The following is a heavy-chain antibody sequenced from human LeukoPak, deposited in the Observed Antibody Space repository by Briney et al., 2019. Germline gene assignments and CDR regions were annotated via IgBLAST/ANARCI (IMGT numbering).Heavy chain of an antibody. V-gene: IGHV1-18*04. J-gene: IGHJ6*04. CDR2: ISAYNGNT. Sequence: GASVKVSCKASGYTFTSYGISWVRQPPGQEREGMGCISAYNGNTNYAQKLQGRVTMTTDTSTSTAYMELRSLRSDDTAVYYCARDSNGSRRGMDVWGKGTTVTVSS. CDR3: ARDSNGSRRGMDV. D-gene: IGHD3-10*01. CDR1: GYTFTSYG.